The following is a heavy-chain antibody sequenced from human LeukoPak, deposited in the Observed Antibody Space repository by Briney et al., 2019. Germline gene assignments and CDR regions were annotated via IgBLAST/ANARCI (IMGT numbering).Heavy chain of an antibody. CDR1: GFTFGSYA. J-gene: IGHJ4*02. D-gene: IGHD3-22*01. CDR2: ISGSGGST. V-gene: IGHV3-23*01. CDR3: AKGTAYYYDSSGP. Sequence: GGSLRLSCAASGFTFGSYAMSWVRQAPGKGLEWVSAISGSGGSTYYTDSVKGRFTISRDNSKNTLYLQMNSLRAEDTAVYYCAKGTAYYYDSSGPWGQGTLVTVSS.